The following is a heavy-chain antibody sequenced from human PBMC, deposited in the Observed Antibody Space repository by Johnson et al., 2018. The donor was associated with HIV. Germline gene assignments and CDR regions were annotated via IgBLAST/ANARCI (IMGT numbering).Heavy chain of an antibody. CDR2: INWNGGST. V-gene: IGHV3-20*04. CDR1: GFTFEDYG. D-gene: IGHD3-22*01. CDR3: ARATYYYDLSGYLTRPRAFDV. J-gene: IGHJ3*01. Sequence: VQLVESGGGAVRPGGSLRLSCVVSGFTFEDYGMSWVRQAPGKGLEWVSAINWNGGSTTYADSVKGRFIISRDNAKNSLYLEMKSLRDEDTALYYCARATYYYDLSGYLTRPRAFDVWGQGTMVTVSS.